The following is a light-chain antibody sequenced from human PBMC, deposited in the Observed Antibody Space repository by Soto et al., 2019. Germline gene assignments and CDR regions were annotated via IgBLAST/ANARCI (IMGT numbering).Light chain of an antibody. CDR3: QHYTSYSRT. Sequence: DVQMTQSASTLSASVGDRVTITCRASDSISTWLAWFQQRPGKAPKLLIYKASTLESGVPPRCSGRGSGREFTLTISSLEPDDFATYYCQHYTSYSRTFGQGAKVDIK. V-gene: IGKV1-5*03. J-gene: IGKJ1*01. CDR1: DSISTW. CDR2: KAS.